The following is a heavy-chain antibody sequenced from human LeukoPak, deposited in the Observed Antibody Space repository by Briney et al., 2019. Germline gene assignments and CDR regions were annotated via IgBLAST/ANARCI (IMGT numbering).Heavy chain of an antibody. CDR3: ARGDIVVVVAANDYYYGMDV. V-gene: IGHV4-34*01. CDR2: INHSGST. CDR1: GGSFSGYY. D-gene: IGHD2-15*01. Sequence: SETLSLTCAVSGGSFSGYYWSWIRQPPGKGLEWIGEINHSGSTNYNPSLESRVTISVDTSKNQFSLKLSSVTAADTAVYYCARGDIVVVVAANDYYYGMDVWGQGTTVTVSS. J-gene: IGHJ6*02.